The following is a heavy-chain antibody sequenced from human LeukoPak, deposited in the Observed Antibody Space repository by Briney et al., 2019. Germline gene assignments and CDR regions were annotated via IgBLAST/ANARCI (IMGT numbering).Heavy chain of an antibody. V-gene: IGHV4-30-4*01. J-gene: IGHJ3*02. CDR2: IYYSGST. D-gene: IGHD3-22*01. CDR3: ARSDSSGWRGAFDI. Sequence: SQTLSLTCTVSGGSISSGDYYWSWIRQPPGKGLEWIGYIYYSGSTYYNPSLKSRVTISVDTSKNQFSLKLSSVTAAGTAVYYCARSDSSGWRGAFDIWGQGTMVTVSS. CDR1: GGSISSGDYY.